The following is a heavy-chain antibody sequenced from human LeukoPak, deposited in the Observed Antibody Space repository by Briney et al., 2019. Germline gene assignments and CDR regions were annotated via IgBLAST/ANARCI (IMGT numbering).Heavy chain of an antibody. CDR2: ISYDGSNT. CDR3: ARVRSGWYDAFDI. D-gene: IGHD6-19*01. J-gene: IGHJ3*02. V-gene: IGHV3-30*04. Sequence: PGRSLRLSWAASGFTFSSYAMHWVRQAPAKGLEWVTVISYDGSNTYYTDSVKGRFTISRDNSKNTLYLQLNSLRAEDTAVYYCARVRSGWYDAFDIWGQGTMVTVSS. CDR1: GFTFSSYA.